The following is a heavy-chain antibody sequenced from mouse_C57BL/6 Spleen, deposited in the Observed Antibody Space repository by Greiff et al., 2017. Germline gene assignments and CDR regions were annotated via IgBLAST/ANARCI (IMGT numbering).Heavy chain of an antibody. CDR3: ARRFDYDDARDY. V-gene: IGHV1-42*01. CDR2: INPSTGGT. Sequence: EVQVVESGPELVKPGASVKISCKASGYSFTGYYMNWVKQSPEKSLEWIGEINPSTGGTTYNQKFKAKATLTVDKSSSTAYMQLKSLTSEDSAVYYCARRFDYDDARDYWGQGTSVTVSS. CDR1: GYSFTGYY. D-gene: IGHD2-4*01. J-gene: IGHJ4*01.